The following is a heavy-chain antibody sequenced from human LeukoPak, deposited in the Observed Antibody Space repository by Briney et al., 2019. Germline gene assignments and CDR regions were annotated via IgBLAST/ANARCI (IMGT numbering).Heavy chain of an antibody. J-gene: IGHJ5*02. V-gene: IGHV1-18*01. CDR2: ISAYNGNT. D-gene: IGHD7-27*01. Sequence: ASVKVSCKASGYTFTSYGISWVRQAPGQGLEWMGWISAYNGNTNYAQKLQGRVTMTTDTSTSTAYMELRSLRSDDTAVYYCARDESLTGEQNWFDPWGQGTLVTVSS. CDR1: GYTFTSYG. CDR3: ARDESLTGEQNWFDP.